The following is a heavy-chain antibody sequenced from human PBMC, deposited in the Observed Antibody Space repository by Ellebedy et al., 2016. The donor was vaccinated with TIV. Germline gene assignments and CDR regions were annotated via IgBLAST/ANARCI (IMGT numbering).Heavy chain of an antibody. Sequence: GESLKISXQASGYSFPNHWIAWVRQVPGKGLEWMGMINPADSETRNSPSFEGQVTISADNSITTAYLQWSSLKASDTAMYYCARLRGSGTEGNAVDIWGQGTMVIVSS. CDR3: ARLRGSGTEGNAVDI. J-gene: IGHJ3*02. D-gene: IGHD3-10*01. CDR2: INPADSET. CDR1: GYSFPNHW. V-gene: IGHV5-51*01.